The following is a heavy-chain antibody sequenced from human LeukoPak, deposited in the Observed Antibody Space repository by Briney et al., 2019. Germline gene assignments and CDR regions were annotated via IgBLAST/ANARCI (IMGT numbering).Heavy chain of an antibody. Sequence: GGSLRLSCAASGFTVSTNYMSWVRQAPGKGLEWVSVIYSGGYMYYADSVKGRFIISRDYSKNTLYLQMNSLRAEDTAVYYCATSIAVAGTLDYWGQGTQVTVSS. V-gene: IGHV3-53*01. J-gene: IGHJ4*02. CDR1: GFTVSTNY. CDR2: IYSGGYM. D-gene: IGHD6-19*01. CDR3: ATSIAVAGTLDY.